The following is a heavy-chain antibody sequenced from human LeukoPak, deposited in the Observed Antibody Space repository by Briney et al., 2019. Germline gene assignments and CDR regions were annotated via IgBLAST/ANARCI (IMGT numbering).Heavy chain of an antibody. J-gene: IGHJ5*02. V-gene: IGHV4-39*07. CDR2: IYYSGST. CDR1: GGSISSSSYY. Sequence: PSETLSLTCTVSGGSISSSSYYWGWIRQPPGKGLEWIGSIYYSGSTYYNPSLKSRVTISVDTSKNQFSLKLSSVTAADTAVYYWARDRLATAGLGPGGQGTLVTVSS. D-gene: IGHD3-22*01. CDR3: ARDRLATAGLGP.